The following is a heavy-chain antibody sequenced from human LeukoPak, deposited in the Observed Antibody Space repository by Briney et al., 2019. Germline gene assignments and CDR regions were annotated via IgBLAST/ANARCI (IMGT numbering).Heavy chain of an antibody. J-gene: IGHJ6*03. V-gene: IGHV1-69*13. D-gene: IGHD3-22*01. Sequence: WASVKVSCKASGGTFSSYAISWVRQAPGQGLEWMGGIIPIFGTANYAQKFQGRVTITADESTSTAYMELSGLRSEDTAVYYCARGRSGYYSYYYYMDVWGKGTTVTISS. CDR3: ARGRSGYYSYYYYMDV. CDR2: IIPIFGTA. CDR1: GGTFSSYA.